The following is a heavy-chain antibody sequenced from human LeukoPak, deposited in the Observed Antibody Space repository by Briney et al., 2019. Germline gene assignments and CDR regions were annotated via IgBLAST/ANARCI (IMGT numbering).Heavy chain of an antibody. J-gene: IGHJ3*02. CDR1: GFTFSSFV. D-gene: IGHD4-17*01. CDR3: VRDYGDYGGTFDI. Sequence: QPGGSLRLSCAASGFTFSSFVIHWVRQAPGKALEWVAVISYDGSNKYYADSVKGRFTISRDNSKNTLYLQMNSLRPEDTAVYYCVRDYGDYGGTFDIWGRGTMVTVSS. V-gene: IGHV3-30-3*01. CDR2: ISYDGSNK.